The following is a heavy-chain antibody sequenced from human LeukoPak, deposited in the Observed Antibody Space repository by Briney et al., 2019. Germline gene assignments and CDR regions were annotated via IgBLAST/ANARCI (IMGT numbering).Heavy chain of an antibody. Sequence: SVKVSCKASGGTFSSYAISWVRQAPGQGLEWMGGIIPIFGTANYAQKFQGRVTITADESTSTAYMELSSLRSEDTAAYYCARDEGSSTKFKPNDAFDIWGQGTMVTVSS. CDR3: ARDEGSSTKFKPNDAFDI. J-gene: IGHJ3*02. V-gene: IGHV1-69*13. CDR1: GGTFSSYA. D-gene: IGHD2-2*01. CDR2: IIPIFGTA.